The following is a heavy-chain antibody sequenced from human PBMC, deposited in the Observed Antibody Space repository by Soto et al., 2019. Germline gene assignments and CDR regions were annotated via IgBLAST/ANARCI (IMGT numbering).Heavy chain of an antibody. D-gene: IGHD1-26*01. CDR2: FKSKAGGGTT. J-gene: IGHJ4*02. CDR3: TIARLYSGSYWDFDY. Sequence: EVQLVESGGGLVKPGGSLRLSCVASELTFSNAWMSWVRQAPGKGLEWVGRFKSKAGGGTTDYAAPVKGRFTISRDDSKNTLYLQMDSLKNEDTAVYYCTIARLYSGSYWDFDYWGQGTLVTVSS. CDR1: ELTFSNAW. V-gene: IGHV3-15*01.